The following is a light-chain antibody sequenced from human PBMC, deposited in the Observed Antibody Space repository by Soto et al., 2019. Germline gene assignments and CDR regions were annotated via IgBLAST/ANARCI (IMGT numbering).Light chain of an antibody. CDR3: SSYAGRSRV. Sequence: QSALTQPPSATGSPGQSVAISCTGTSSDVGGYNYVSWYQQHPGKAPKLMIYEVNKRPSGVPDRFSGSKSGNTASLTVSGLQAEDETDNYSSSYAGRSRVFGTRTKVIVL. CDR1: SSDVGGYNY. V-gene: IGLV2-8*01. J-gene: IGLJ1*01. CDR2: EVN.